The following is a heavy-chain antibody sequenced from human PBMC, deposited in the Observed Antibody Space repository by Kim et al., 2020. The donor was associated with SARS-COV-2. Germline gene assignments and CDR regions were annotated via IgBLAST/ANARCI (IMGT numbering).Heavy chain of an antibody. D-gene: IGHD6-13*01. Sequence: GGSLRLSCAASGFTFSSYSMHWVRQAPGKGLEWVSSISSSSSNIYYADSVKGRFTISRDNAKNSLYLQMNSLRAEDTAVYYCASDLGYIISWYRVWAHLLFDPWGQGTMVTVSS. CDR3: ASDLGYIISWYRVWAHLLFDP. J-gene: IGHJ5*02. V-gene: IGHV3-21*01. CDR1: GFTFSSYS. CDR2: ISSSSSNI.